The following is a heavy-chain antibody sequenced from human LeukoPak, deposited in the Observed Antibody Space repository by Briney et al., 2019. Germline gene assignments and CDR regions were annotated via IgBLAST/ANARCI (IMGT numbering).Heavy chain of an antibody. CDR2: IRYDGSNK. CDR3: AKDGSYYDFWSGYYRLYYFDY. J-gene: IGHJ4*02. V-gene: IGHV3-30*02. Sequence: GGSLRLSCAASGFTFSSYGIHWVRQAPGKGLEWVAFIRYDGSNKYYTDSVKGRFTISRDNSKNTLYLQMNSLRAEDTAVYYCAKDGSYYDFWSGYYRLYYFDYWGQGTLVTVSS. CDR1: GFTFSSYG. D-gene: IGHD3-3*01.